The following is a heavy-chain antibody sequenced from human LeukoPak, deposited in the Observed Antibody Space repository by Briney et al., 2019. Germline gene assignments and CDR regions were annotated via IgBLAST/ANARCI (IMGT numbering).Heavy chain of an antibody. Sequence: GGSLRLSCAASGFTFSNYGMHWVRQAPGKGLEWVAIISYDGSNKYYADSVKGRFAISRDNSKNTLYLQMNSLRAEDTAVYYCAKSCLDTYYDTLTGSDYWGQGTLVTVSS. CDR2: ISYDGSNK. D-gene: IGHD3-9*01. CDR3: AKSCLDTYYDTLTGSDY. J-gene: IGHJ4*02. V-gene: IGHV3-30*18. CDR1: GFTFSNYG.